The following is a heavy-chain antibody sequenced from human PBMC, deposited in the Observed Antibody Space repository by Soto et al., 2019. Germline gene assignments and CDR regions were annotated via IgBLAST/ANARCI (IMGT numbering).Heavy chain of an antibody. CDR2: IYGNDEE. D-gene: IGHD2-15*01. CDR3: THRRNSCSGGVCHVWYDP. Sequence: SGPTLVNPTQTLTLTCTFSGFSLTHVGVAVGWIRQPPGEALEWLALIYGNDEEFYSPSLRSRLTITKDTSKNQVVLTMTDMGPVDTATYYCTHRRNSCSGGVCHVWYDPWGQGTLVTVSS. J-gene: IGHJ5*02. V-gene: IGHV2-5*01. CDR1: GFSLTHVGVA.